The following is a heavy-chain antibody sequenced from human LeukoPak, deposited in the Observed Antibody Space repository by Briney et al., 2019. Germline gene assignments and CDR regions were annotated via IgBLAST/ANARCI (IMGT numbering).Heavy chain of an antibody. CDR1: GFTFSTYA. J-gene: IGHJ4*02. Sequence: PGGSLRLSCAASGFTFSTYAMHWVRQAPGKGLEWVAAISYDGSNKNYADSVKGRFTISRDNSKNTLYLQMNSLRAEDTAVYYCVRGVRIAVAGYIDYWGQGTLVTVSS. D-gene: IGHD6-19*01. CDR3: VRGVRIAVAGYIDY. CDR2: ISYDGSNK. V-gene: IGHV3-30*04.